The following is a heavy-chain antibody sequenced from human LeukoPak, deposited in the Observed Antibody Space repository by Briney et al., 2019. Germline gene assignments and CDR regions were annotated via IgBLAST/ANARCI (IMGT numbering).Heavy chain of an antibody. V-gene: IGHV5-51*01. CDR3: ARQHRHYYDSSGYYNAFDI. Sequence: GESLKISCKGSGYSFTSYWIGWVRQMPGKGLEWMGIICPGDSDTRYSPSFQGQVTISADKSISTAYLQWSSLKASDTAMYYCARQHRHYYDSSGYYNAFDIWGQGTMVTVSS. D-gene: IGHD3-22*01. J-gene: IGHJ3*02. CDR2: ICPGDSDT. CDR1: GYSFTSYW.